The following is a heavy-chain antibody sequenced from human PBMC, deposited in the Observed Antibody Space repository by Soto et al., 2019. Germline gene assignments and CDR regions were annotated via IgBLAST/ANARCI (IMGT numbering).Heavy chain of an antibody. Sequence: GESLKISCKGSGYSFTSYWISWVRQMPGEGLEWMGRIDPSDSYTNYSPSFQGHVTISADKSISTAYLQWSSLKASDTAMYYCARRSTVTNYYFDYWGQGTLVTVSS. CDR3: ARRSTVTNYYFDY. CDR2: IDPSDSYT. V-gene: IGHV5-10-1*01. CDR1: GYSFTSYW. J-gene: IGHJ4*02. D-gene: IGHD4-17*01.